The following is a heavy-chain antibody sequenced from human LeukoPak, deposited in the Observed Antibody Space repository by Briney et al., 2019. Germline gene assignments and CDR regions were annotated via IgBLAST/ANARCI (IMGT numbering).Heavy chain of an antibody. CDR1: GFTFSSDW. CDR3: TRGTDGLWDF. J-gene: IGHJ4*02. D-gene: IGHD2-8*01. Sequence: PGGSLRLSCAASGFTFSSDWMSWVRQAPGKGLEWVANIKQDGSEKYYVDSVKGRFTISRDNAKNSLYLQMNSLRAEDTAVYYCTRGTDGLWDFWGQGTLVTVSS. CDR2: IKQDGSEK. V-gene: IGHV3-7*01.